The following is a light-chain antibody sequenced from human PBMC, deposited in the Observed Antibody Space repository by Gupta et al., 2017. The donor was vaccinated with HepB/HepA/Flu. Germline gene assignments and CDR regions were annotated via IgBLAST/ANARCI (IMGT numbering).Light chain of an antibody. CDR2: FGS. CDR1: QSLPHSDGKNF. CDR3: MQALQTPPWT. Sequence: VXTXXPLSXXVTXXXPASLSCRSSQSLPHSDGKNFMDWYLQKPGQSPQLLIFFGSNRAAGVPDRFSGSGSGTDFTLKISRVEAEDVGVYYCMQALQTPPWTFGQGTKVEIK. J-gene: IGKJ1*01. V-gene: IGKV2-28*01.